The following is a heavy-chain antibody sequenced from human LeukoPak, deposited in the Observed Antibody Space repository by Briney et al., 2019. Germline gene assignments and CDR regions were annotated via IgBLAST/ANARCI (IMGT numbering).Heavy chain of an antibody. D-gene: IGHD3-22*01. CDR2: ISWNSGSI. CDR1: GFTFDDYA. Sequence: GGSLRLSCAASGFTFDDYAMHRVRQAPGKGLEWVSGISWNSGSIGYADSVKGRFTISRDNAKNSLYLQMNSLRAEDTAVYYCARVGSGYYRPLDYWGQGTLVTVSS. V-gene: IGHV3-9*01. J-gene: IGHJ4*02. CDR3: ARVGSGYYRPLDY.